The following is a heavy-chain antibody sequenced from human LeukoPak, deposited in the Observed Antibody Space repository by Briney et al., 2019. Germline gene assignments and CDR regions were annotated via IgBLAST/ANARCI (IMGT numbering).Heavy chain of an antibody. D-gene: IGHD3-10*01. CDR2: INHSGST. CDR1: GGSFSGYY. J-gene: IGHJ6*03. V-gene: IGHV4-34*01. CDR3: ARHAVTMVRGVITHYYYYYMDV. Sequence: SETLSLTCAVYGGSFSGYYWSWIRQPPGKGLEWIGEINHSGSTNYSPSLKSRVTISVDTSKNQFSLKLSSVTAADTAVYYCARHAVTMVRGVITHYYYYYMDVWGKGTTVTISS.